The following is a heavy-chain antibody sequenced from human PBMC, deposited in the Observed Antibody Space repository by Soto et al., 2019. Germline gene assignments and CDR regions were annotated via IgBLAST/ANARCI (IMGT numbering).Heavy chain of an antibody. CDR2: ISYDGSNK. D-gene: IGHD6-13*01. Sequence: GGSLRLSCAASGFTFSSYGMHWVRQAPGKGLEWVAVISYDGSNKYYADSVKGRFTISRDNSKNTLYLQMNSLRAEGTAVYYCAKDAQHTPYSSSWYSWNDVIYYYYYGMDVWGQGTTVTVSS. J-gene: IGHJ6*02. V-gene: IGHV3-30*18. CDR1: GFTFSSYG. CDR3: AKDAQHTPYSSSWYSWNDVIYYYYYGMDV.